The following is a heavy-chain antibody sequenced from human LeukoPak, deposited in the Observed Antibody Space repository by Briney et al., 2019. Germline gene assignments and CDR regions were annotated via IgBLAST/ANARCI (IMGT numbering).Heavy chain of an antibody. CDR2: IYYSGST. V-gene: IGHV4-39*07. CDR1: GGSISSSSYY. D-gene: IGHD1-26*01. CDR3: ARESVGATKGDY. Sequence: SENLSLTCTVSGGSISSSSYYWGWIRQPPGKGLEWIGSIYYSGSTYYNPSLKSRVTISVDTSKNQFSLKLSSVTAADTAVYYCARESVGATKGDYWGQGTLVTVSS. J-gene: IGHJ4*02.